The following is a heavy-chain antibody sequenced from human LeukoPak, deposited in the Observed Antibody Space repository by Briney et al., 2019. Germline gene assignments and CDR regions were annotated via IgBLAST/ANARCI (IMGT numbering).Heavy chain of an antibody. Sequence: AGGSLRLSCAASGVTFSSYAMSWVRQAPGKGLEWVSAISGSGGSTYYADSVKGRFTISRDNSKNTLYLQMNSLRAEETVVYYCAKDSSGVDYWGQGTLVTVSS. CDR1: GVTFSSYA. CDR2: ISGSGGST. D-gene: IGHD6-19*01. V-gene: IGHV3-23*01. J-gene: IGHJ4*02. CDR3: AKDSSGVDY.